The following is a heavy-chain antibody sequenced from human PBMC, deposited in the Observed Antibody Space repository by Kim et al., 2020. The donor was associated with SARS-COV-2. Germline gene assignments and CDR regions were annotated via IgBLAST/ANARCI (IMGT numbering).Heavy chain of an antibody. D-gene: IGHD3-22*01. J-gene: IGHJ4*02. CDR3: ARRGWLGSSGEGPIDY. Sequence: SETLSLTCTVSGGSISSSSYYWGWIRQPPGKGLEWIGSIYYSGSTYYNPSLKSRVTISVDTSKNQFSLKLSSVTAADTAVYYCARRGWLGSSGEGPIDYWGQGTLVTVSS. V-gene: IGHV4-39*01. CDR1: GGSISSSSYY. CDR2: IYYSGST.